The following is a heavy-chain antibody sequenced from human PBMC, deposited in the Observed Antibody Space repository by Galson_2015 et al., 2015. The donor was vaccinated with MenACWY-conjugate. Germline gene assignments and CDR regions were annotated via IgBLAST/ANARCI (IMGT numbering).Heavy chain of an antibody. CDR3: ARAYCTGPSCAGSCAP. CDR1: GFTFSTYW. J-gene: IGHJ5*02. CDR2: VNSDGRST. V-gene: IGHV3-74*01. D-gene: IGHD2-8*02. Sequence: SLRLSCAASGFTFSTYWMHWVRQAPGKGLVWVSRVNSDGRSTSYADSVKGRFSISRDNAKNTLYLQMNSLRAEDTAVYYCARAYCTGPSCAGSCAPWGQGPLVTVPS.